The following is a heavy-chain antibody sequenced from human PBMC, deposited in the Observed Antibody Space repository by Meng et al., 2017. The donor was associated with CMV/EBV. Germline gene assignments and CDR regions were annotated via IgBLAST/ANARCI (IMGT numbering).Heavy chain of an antibody. V-gene: IGHV4-39*07. Sequence: QLQLRESVPGLVKPSETLSLICPVSGGSISSSSYYWGWIRQPPGKGLEWIGSIYYSGSTYYTPSLKSRVTISVDTSKNQFSLKLSSVTAADTAVYYCARDYGDLRQDYWGQGTLVTVSS. D-gene: IGHD4-17*01. CDR3: ARDYGDLRQDY. J-gene: IGHJ4*02. CDR2: IYYSGST. CDR1: GGSISSSSYY.